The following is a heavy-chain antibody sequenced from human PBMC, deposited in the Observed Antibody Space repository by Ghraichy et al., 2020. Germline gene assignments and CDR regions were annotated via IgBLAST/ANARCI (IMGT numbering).Heavy chain of an antibody. CDR1: GFTFDDYA. D-gene: IGHD2-2*01. J-gene: IGHJ4*02. CDR2: ISWNSGSI. Sequence: GGSLRLSCAASGFTFDDYAMHWVRQAPGKGLEWVSGISWNSGSIGYADSVKGRFTIYRDIAKNSLYLQMNSLRAEDTALYYCAKDRGVVVAAAKEHYFEYRGQGTLVTVSS. CDR3: AKDRGVVVAAAKEHYFEY. V-gene: IGHV3-9*01.